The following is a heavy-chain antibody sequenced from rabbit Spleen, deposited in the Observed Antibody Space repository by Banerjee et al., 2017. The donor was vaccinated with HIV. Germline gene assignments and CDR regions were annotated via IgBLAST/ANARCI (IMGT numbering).Heavy chain of an antibody. D-gene: IGHD8-1*01. V-gene: IGHV1S40*01. CDR3: ARDAGTSFSTYGMDL. CDR1: GFSFNSGYD. Sequence: QSLVESGGGLVQPGGSLTLTCKASGFSFNSGYDMCWVRQAPGKGLEWVACAYAGSSGSTYYASWAKGRFTISKTSSTTVTLQMTSLTAADTATYFCARDAGTSFSTYGMDLWGPGTLVTVS. J-gene: IGHJ6*01. CDR2: AYAGSSGST.